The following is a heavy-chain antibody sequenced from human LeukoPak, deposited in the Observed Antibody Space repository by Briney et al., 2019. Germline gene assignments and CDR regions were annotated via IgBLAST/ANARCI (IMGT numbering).Heavy chain of an antibody. J-gene: IGHJ4*02. D-gene: IGHD5-12*01. CDR1: GFTFDDYA. CDR2: ISWNSGSI. V-gene: IGHV3-9*03. Sequence: PGGSLRLSCAASGFTFDDYAMHWVRQAPGKGLEWVSGISWNSGSIGYADSVKGRFTISRDNAKNSLYLQMNSLRAEDMALYYCAKGMYSGYDLGDYYFDYWGQGTLVTVSS. CDR3: AKGMYSGYDLGDYYFDY.